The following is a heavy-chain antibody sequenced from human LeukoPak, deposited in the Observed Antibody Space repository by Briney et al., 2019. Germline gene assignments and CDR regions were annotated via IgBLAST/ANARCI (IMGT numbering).Heavy chain of an antibody. V-gene: IGHV4-39*07. D-gene: IGHD6-19*01. CDR3: ARETPHTYSSGPSDAFDI. CDR1: GGSISSSSYY. Sequence: SETLSLTCTVSGGSISSSSYYWGWIRQPPGKGLEWIGSIYYSGSTYYNPSLKSRVTISVDTSKNQFSLKLSSVTAADTAVYYCARETPHTYSSGPSDAFDIWGQGTMVTVSS. J-gene: IGHJ3*02. CDR2: IYYSGST.